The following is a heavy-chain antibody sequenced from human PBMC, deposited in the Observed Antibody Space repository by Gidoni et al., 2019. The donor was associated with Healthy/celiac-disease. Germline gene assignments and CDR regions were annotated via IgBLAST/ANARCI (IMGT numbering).Heavy chain of an antibody. D-gene: IGHD3-10*01. J-gene: IGHJ3*02. CDR3: AKVRHAGRKSDAFDI. Sequence: MGERRQAPGKGLEWVSAISGSGGSTYYADSVKGRFTISRDNSKNTLYLQMNSLRAEDTAVYYCAKVRHAGRKSDAFDIWGQGTMVTVSS. CDR2: ISGSGGST. V-gene: IGHV3-23*01.